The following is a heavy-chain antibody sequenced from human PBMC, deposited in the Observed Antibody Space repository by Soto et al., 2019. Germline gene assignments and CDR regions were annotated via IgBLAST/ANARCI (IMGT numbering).Heavy chain of an antibody. Sequence: EVQLLASGGGLVQPGGSLRLSCAASGFTFNNYAMTWVRQAPGKGLEWVSAISGGGDTTSYADSVKGRFTVSRDGSKNTPYRQRSSLRAEDTALYHCAKGRGGSGSLTPRVAFWGQGTLVTVSS. CDR1: GFTFNNYA. V-gene: IGHV3-23*01. CDR3: AKGRGGSGSLTPRVAF. CDR2: ISGGGDTT. D-gene: IGHD3-10*01. J-gene: IGHJ4*02.